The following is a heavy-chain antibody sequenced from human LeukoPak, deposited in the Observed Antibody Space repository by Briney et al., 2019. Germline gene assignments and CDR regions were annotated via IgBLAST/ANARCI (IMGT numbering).Heavy chain of an antibody. V-gene: IGHV4-59*08. J-gene: IGHJ3*02. CDR2: IYYSGST. CDR1: GGSISSYY. CDR3: ARTRARGDAFDI. D-gene: IGHD1-26*01. Sequence: PSETLSLTCTVSGGSISSYYWSWIRQPPGKGLEWIGYIYYSGSTNYNPSLKSRVTISVDTSKNQFSLKLSSVTAADTAVYYCARTRARGDAFDIWGQGTMVTVSS.